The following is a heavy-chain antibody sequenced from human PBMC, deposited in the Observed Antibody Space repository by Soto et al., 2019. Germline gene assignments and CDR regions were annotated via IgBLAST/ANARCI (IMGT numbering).Heavy chain of an antibody. CDR2: SYYSAST. J-gene: IGHJ4*02. Sequence: QVQLQESGPGRVKPSQTLSLTCTFSGGSISSGGYYWSWIRQHPGKRLEWIGYSYYSASTYSDPALXSXXSIAVDTSKNHYSRKLSSVTAAATEVYYCKRAALIWGQGPLVTVSS. V-gene: IGHV4-31*03. CDR3: KRAALI. CDR1: GGSISSGGYY.